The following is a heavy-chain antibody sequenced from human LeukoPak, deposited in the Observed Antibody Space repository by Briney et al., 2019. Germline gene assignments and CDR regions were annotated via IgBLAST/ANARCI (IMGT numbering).Heavy chain of an antibody. D-gene: IGHD6-19*01. J-gene: IGHJ5*02. CDR2: INHSGST. V-gene: IGHV4-34*01. CDR3: ARPGYSSGWYGGKWFDP. Sequence: SETLSLTCTVSGYSIRSGFYWSWIRQPPGKGLEWIGEINHSGSTNYNPSLKSRVTISVDTSKNQFSLKLSSVTAADTAVYYCARPGYSSGWYGGKWFDPWGQGTLVTVSS. CDR1: GYSIRSGFY.